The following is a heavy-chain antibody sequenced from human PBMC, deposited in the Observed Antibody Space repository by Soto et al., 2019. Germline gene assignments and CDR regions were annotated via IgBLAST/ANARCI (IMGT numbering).Heavy chain of an antibody. CDR1: XXTFSDYY. CDR3: ARENRKVGYCSTTSCPFDY. D-gene: IGHD2-2*01. CDR2: ISSSGATI. V-gene: IGHV3-11*01. J-gene: IGHJ4*02. Sequence: QAXLVXSGGGLVXXXGXXXLXXXXSXXTFSDYYXXWIXXAPXXXXXXXSYISSSGATIYYADSVKGRFAXSRDXAKNXLXXXXXXXXXXXXXVYYCARENRKVGYCSTTSCPFDYWGQGSLVTVXS.